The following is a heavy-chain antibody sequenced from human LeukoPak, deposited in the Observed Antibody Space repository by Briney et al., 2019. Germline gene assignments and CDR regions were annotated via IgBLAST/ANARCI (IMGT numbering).Heavy chain of an antibody. D-gene: IGHD3-22*01. V-gene: IGHV1-8*01. CDR1: GYTFTSYD. CDR3: ARGGKFYYDSSGYSWGFDY. J-gene: IGHJ4*02. Sequence: ASVMVSCKASGYTFTSYDINWVRQATGQGLEWMGWMNPNSGNTGYAQKFQGRVTMTRNTSISTAYMELSSLRSEDTAVYYCARGGKFYYDSSGYSWGFDYWGQGTLVTVSS. CDR2: MNPNSGNT.